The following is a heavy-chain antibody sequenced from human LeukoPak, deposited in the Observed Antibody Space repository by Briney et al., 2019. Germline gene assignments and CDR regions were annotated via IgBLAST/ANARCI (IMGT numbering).Heavy chain of an antibody. CDR1: GFTFSSYA. D-gene: IGHD6-25*01. J-gene: IGHJ4*02. CDR2: ISYDGSNK. CDR3: ARDSRSAFDY. V-gene: IGHV3-30*01. Sequence: AGGSLRLSCAASGFTFSSYAMHWVRQAPGKGLEWVAVISYDGSNKYYADSVKGRFTISRDNSKNTLYRQMNSLRAEDTAVYYCARDSRSAFDYWGQGTLVTVSS.